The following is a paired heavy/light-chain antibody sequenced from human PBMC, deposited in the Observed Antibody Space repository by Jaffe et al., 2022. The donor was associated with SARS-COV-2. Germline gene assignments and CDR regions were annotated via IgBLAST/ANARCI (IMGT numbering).Light chain of an antibody. Sequence: ELVLTQSPGTLSLSPGERATLSCRASQSVSIYYLAWYQQKPGQAPRLLIYATSSRAAGIPDRFSGSGSGTDFTLTISRLEPEDFAVYYCQQYSSSLWTFGQGTKVEFK. J-gene: IGKJ1*01. CDR1: QSVSIYY. V-gene: IGKV3-20*01. CDR3: QQYSSSLWT. CDR2: ATS.
Heavy chain of an antibody. D-gene: IGHD4-17*01. J-gene: IGHJ4*02. CDR2: ISYRGNT. CDR1: GASIDRSTYY. Sequence: QLQLQESGPGLVKPSEALSLTCTVSGASIDRSTYYWGWLRQPPGKGLEWIGTISYRGNTYYNPSRKSRATISVDTSKNQFSLKLSPVTAADTAIYYCARHNYGDHTFDYWGLGTLVTVTS. CDR3: ARHNYGDHTFDY. V-gene: IGHV4-39*01.